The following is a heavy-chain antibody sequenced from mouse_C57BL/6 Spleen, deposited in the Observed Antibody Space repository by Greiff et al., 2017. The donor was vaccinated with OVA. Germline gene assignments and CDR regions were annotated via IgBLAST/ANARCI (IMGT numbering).Heavy chain of an antibody. CDR2: IYPGSGNT. D-gene: IGHD1-1*01. CDR3: ARRYYGSSLDY. CDR1: GYTFTDYY. V-gene: IGHV1-76*01. Sequence: QVQLQQSGAELVRPGASVKLSCKASGYTFTDYYINWVKQRPGQGLEWIARIYPGSGNTYYNEKFKGKATMTAEKSSSTAYMQLSSLTSEDSAVYFCARRYYGSSLDYWGQGTTLTVSS. J-gene: IGHJ2*01.